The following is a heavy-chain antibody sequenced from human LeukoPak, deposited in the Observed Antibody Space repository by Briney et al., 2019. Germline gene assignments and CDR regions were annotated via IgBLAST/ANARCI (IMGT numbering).Heavy chain of an antibody. D-gene: IGHD2-8*02. J-gene: IGHJ4*02. CDR2: IYPGDSDA. V-gene: IGHV5-51*01. CDR1: GYSFTTYW. Sequence: GESLKISCKASGYSFTTYWIGWVRQLPGKRLEWMGIIYPGDSDARYNPSFQGQVTISVDTSITTAHLQWSSLKASDTAIYYCAISLGLSDTYWDFWGEGTLVSVT. CDR3: AISLGLSDTYWDF.